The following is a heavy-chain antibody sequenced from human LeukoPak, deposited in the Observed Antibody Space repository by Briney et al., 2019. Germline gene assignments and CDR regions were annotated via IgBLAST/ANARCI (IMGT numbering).Heavy chain of an antibody. Sequence: ASVKVSCKASGYTFTGYYMHWVRQAPGQGLEWMGWINPNSGGTNYAQKFQGRVTMTRDTSISTAYMELSRLRSDDTAVYYCARVGGGYSYGYEGDYWGQGTLVTVSS. CDR1: GYTFTGYY. D-gene: IGHD5-18*01. V-gene: IGHV1-2*02. CDR3: ARVGGGYSYGYEGDY. CDR2: INPNSGGT. J-gene: IGHJ4*02.